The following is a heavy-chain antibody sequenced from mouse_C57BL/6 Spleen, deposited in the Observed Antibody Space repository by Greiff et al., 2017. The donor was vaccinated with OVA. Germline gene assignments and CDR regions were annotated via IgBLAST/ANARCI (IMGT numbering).Heavy chain of an antibody. CDR1: GFTFSSYA. D-gene: IGHD3-3*01. CDR3: ARDRGTVFDY. V-gene: IGHV5-4*01. CDR2: ISDGGSYT. Sequence: EVKLVESGGGLVKPGGSLKLSCAASGFTFSSYAMSWVRQTPEKRLEWVATISDGGSYTYYPDNVKGRFTISRDNAKNNLYLQMSHLKSEDTAMYYCARDRGTVFDYWGRGTTLTVSS. J-gene: IGHJ2*01.